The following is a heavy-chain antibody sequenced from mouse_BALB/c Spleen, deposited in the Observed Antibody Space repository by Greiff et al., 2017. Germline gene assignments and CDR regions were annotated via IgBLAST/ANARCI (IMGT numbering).Heavy chain of an antibody. CDR3: ARGCSNYGSSYGYFDV. CDR1: GYTFTSYV. J-gene: IGHJ1*01. Sequence: VQLQQSGPELVKPGASVKMSCKASGYTFTSYVMHWVKQKPGQGLEWIGYINPYNDGTKYNEKFKGKATLTSDKSSSIAYMELSSLTSEDSAVYYCARGCSNYGSSYGYFDVWGAGTTVTVSS. V-gene: IGHV1-14*01. CDR2: INPYNDGT. D-gene: IGHD1-1*01.